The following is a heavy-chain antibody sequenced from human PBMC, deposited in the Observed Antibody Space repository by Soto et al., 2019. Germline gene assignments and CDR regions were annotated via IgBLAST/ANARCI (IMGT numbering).Heavy chain of an antibody. CDR3: VTRPGVVPSGSFDH. Sequence: PGGSLRLSCAASGFTFRNYAMSWVRQAPGKGLEWVATVSGSGDSTYYPDSVKGRFTIFRDNSKNTLYLQMNSLRAEDTAIYYCVTRPGVVPSGSFDHWGQGALVTVSS. CDR1: GFTFRNYA. D-gene: IGHD6-6*01. J-gene: IGHJ4*02. CDR2: VSGSGDST. V-gene: IGHV3-23*01.